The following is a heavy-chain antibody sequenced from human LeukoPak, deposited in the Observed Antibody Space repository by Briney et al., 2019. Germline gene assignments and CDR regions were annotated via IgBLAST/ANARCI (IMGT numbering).Heavy chain of an antibody. V-gene: IGHV3-21*01. CDR2: ISSSSSYI. J-gene: IGHJ3*02. Sequence: GGSPRPSCAPSGFTFSSFSMNWGRQAPGKGLGWVSSISSSSSYIYYADSVKGRFTISRDNAKNSLYLQMNSLRAEDTAVYYCARAKALSTAFDIWGQGTMVTVSS. CDR1: GFTFSSFS. CDR3: ARAKALSTAFDI.